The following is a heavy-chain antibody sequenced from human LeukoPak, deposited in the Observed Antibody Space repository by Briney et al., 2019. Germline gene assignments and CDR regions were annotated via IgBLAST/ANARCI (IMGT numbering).Heavy chain of an antibody. J-gene: IGHJ4*02. CDR3: AKDLGGYDSSGYYRDY. V-gene: IGHV3-53*01. D-gene: IGHD3-22*01. CDR2: IYSGGST. CDR1: GFTVTTNS. Sequence: QPGGSLRLSCAASGFTVTTNSMSWVRQAPGKGLEWVSVIYSGGSTYYGDSVKGRFTISRDISKNTLYLQLNSLRAEDTAVYYCAKDLGGYDSSGYYRDYWGQGTLVTVSS.